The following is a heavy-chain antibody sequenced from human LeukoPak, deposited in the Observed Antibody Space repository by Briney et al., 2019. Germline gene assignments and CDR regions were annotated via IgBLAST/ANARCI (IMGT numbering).Heavy chain of an antibody. CDR3: ARDSQGDYYYSSGIPYY. CDR2: INPSGGST. D-gene: IGHD3-22*01. V-gene: IGHV1-46*01. CDR1: GYTFTSYY. Sequence: ASVKVSCKASGYTFTSYYMHWVRQAPGQGLEWMGIINPSGGSTSYAQKFQGRVTMTRDTSTSTVYMELSSLRSEDTAVYYCARDSQGDYYYSSGIPYYWGPGNLVTVSS. J-gene: IGHJ4*02.